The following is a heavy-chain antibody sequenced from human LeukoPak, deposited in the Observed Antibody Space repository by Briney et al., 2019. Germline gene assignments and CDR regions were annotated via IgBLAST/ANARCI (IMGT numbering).Heavy chain of an antibody. V-gene: IGHV3-21*01. CDR1: GFTFSSYW. J-gene: IGHJ3*02. D-gene: IGHD4-17*01. CDR2: ISSSSYI. Sequence: GGSLRLSCAASGFTFSSYWMHWVRQAPGKGLEWVSSISSSSYIYYADSVKGRFTISRDNAKNSLYLQMNSLRAEDTAVYYCARDPSTVAFDIWGQGTMVTVSS. CDR3: ARDPSTVAFDI.